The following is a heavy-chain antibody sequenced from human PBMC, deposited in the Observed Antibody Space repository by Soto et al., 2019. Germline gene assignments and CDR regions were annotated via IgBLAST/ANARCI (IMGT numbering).Heavy chain of an antibody. J-gene: IGHJ6*02. CDR1: GYSFTSYW. D-gene: IGHD3-22*01. CDR2: IYPGDSDT. Sequence: PGESLKISCKGSGYSFTSYWIGWVRQMPGKGLEWMGIIYPGDSDTRYSPSFQGQVTISADKSISTAYLQWSSLKASDTAMYYCARLGLVALFSSYYPYYYGMDFWGPGIMVTVSS. V-gene: IGHV5-51*01. CDR3: ARLGLVALFSSYYPYYYGMDF.